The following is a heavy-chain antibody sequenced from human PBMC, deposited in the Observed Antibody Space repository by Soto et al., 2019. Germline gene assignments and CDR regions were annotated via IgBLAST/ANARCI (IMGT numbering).Heavy chain of an antibody. CDR2: ISGSGSST. CDR3: AKDLYSSSWGYFQH. V-gene: IGHV3-23*01. Sequence: GGSLRLTCAASGFTFSSYAMSWVRQAPGKGLEWVSAISGSGSSTYYADSVKGRFTISRDNSKNTLYLQMNSLRAEDTAVYYCAKDLYSSSWGYFQHWGQGTLVTVSS. J-gene: IGHJ1*01. D-gene: IGHD6-13*01. CDR1: GFTFSSYA.